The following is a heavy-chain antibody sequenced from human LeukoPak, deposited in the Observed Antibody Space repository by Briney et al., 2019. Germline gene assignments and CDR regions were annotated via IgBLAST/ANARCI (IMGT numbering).Heavy chain of an antibody. CDR2: IYYSGST. J-gene: IGHJ4*02. V-gene: IGHV4-39*01. D-gene: IGHD3-16*02. CDR3: ARRVGDYVWGSYRTPFDY. Sequence: SETLSLTCTVSGGSISSSSYYWGWIRQPPGKGLEWLGSIYYSGSTYYNPSLKSRVTISVDTSKNQFSLKLSSVTDADTAVYYCARRVGDYVWGSYRTPFDYWGQGTLVTVSS. CDR1: GGSISSSSYY.